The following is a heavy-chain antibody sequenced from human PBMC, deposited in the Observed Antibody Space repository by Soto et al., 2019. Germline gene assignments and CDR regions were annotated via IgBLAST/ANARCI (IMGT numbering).Heavy chain of an antibody. V-gene: IGHV2-5*01. CDR2: IYWNDDK. CDR3: AHRPSIAAASGAFDI. CDR1: GFSLSTSGVG. J-gene: IGHJ3*02. Sequence: QITLKESGPTLVKPTQPLTLTCTFSGFSLSTSGVGVGWIRQPPGKALEWLALIYWNDDKRYSPSLKSRLTITKDTSKNQVVLTMTNMDPVDTATYYCAHRPSIAAASGAFDIWGQGTMVTVSS. D-gene: IGHD6-13*01.